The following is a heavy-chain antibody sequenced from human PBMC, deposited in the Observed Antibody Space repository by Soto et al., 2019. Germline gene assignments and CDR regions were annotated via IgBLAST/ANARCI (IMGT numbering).Heavy chain of an antibody. CDR3: ARNLMDYDILTGYYMGYDFDY. CDR2: INAGNGNT. J-gene: IGHJ4*02. D-gene: IGHD3-9*01. CDR1: GYTFTSYA. V-gene: IGHV1-3*01. Sequence: QVQLVQSGAEVKKPGASVKVSCKASGYTFTSYAMHWVRQAPGQRLEWMGWINAGNGNTIYSQKFQGRVTITRDTSASTAYMELSSLRSEDTAVYYCARNLMDYDILTGYYMGYDFDYWGQGTLVTVSS.